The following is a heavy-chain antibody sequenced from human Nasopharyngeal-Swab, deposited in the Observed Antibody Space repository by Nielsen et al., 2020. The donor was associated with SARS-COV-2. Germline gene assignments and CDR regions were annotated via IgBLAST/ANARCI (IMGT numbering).Heavy chain of an antibody. D-gene: IGHD4-17*01. Sequence: GESLKISCAASGFTFSGYPMHWVRQAPGKGLEWVAVISYDGTNKYYADSVKGRFTVSRDNSKNTLYLQMDSLRGEDTAVYYCARDAPAHYGAFYWGRGTLVTVSS. CDR3: ARDAPAHYGAFY. CDR1: GFTFSGYP. V-gene: IGHV3-30-3*01. CDR2: ISYDGTNK. J-gene: IGHJ4*02.